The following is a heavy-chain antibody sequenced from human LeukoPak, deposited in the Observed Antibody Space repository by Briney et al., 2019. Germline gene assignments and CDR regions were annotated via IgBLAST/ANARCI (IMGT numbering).Heavy chain of an antibody. V-gene: IGHV3-30*02. CDR3: AKDYDSSGYFDY. J-gene: IGHJ4*02. CDR1: GFTFSSYG. D-gene: IGHD3-22*01. Sequence: AGGSLRLSCAASGFTFSSYGMHWVRQAPGKGLEWVAFIRYDGSNKYYADSVKGRFTISRDNSKNTLYLQMNSLRAEDTAVYYCAKDYDSSGYFDYWGQGTLVTVSS. CDR2: IRYDGSNK.